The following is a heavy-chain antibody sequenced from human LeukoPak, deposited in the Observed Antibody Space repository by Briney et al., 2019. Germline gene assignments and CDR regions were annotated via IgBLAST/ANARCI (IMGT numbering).Heavy chain of an antibody. V-gene: IGHV1-2*02. J-gene: IGHJ6*02. D-gene: IGHD2-2*01. CDR3: ARGDIVVVPAAPWGNTNYYGMDV. CDR1: GYTFTGYY. CDR2: INPNSGGT. Sequence: ASVKVSCKASGYTFTGYYMHWVRQAPGQGLEWMGWINPNSGGTNYAQKFQGRVTMTRDTSISTAYMELSRLRSDDTAVYYCARGDIVVVPAAPWGNTNYYGMDVWGQGTTVTVSS.